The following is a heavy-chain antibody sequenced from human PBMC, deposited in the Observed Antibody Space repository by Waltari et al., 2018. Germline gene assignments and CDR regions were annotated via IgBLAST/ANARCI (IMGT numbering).Heavy chain of an antibody. CDR1: GGSISSYY. CDR2: IYYSGST. J-gene: IGHJ5*02. CDR3: ARIKGRFLEWSQGIGWFDP. V-gene: IGHV4-59*01. D-gene: IGHD3-3*01. Sequence: QVQLQESGPGLVKPSETLSLTCTVSGGSISSYYWSWIRQPPGKGLEWIGYIYYSGSTNYNPSLKSRVTISVDTSKNQFSLKLSSVTAADTAVYYCARIKGRFLEWSQGIGWFDPWGQGTLVTVSS.